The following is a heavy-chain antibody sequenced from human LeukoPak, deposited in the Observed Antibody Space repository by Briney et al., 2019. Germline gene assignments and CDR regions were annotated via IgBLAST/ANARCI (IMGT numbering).Heavy chain of an antibody. D-gene: IGHD3-3*01. CDR2: IKHDGSEE. V-gene: IGHV3-7*01. CDR3: ATDRGWRTSGYYLYYFES. CDR1: GFILSGYF. J-gene: IGHJ4*02. Sequence: PGGSLRLSCAASGFILSGYFMSWVRQAPGKGLEWVASIKHDGSEEYHVDSVRGRFTISRDNTKSSLYLQMSSLRAEDTAVYYCATDRGWRTSGYYLYYFESWGQGTLVTVSS.